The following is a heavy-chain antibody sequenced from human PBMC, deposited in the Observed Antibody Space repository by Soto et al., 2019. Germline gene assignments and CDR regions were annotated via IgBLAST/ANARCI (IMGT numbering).Heavy chain of an antibody. Sequence: PGGSLRLSCAASGFTFSSYAMSWVRQAPGKGLEWVSAISGSGGSTYYADSVKGRFTISRDNSKNTLYLQMNSLRAEDTAVYYCAKDRFRLPHIVVVIAIPTSFDYWGQGTLVTVSS. V-gene: IGHV3-23*01. CDR1: GFTFSSYA. CDR3: AKDRFRLPHIVVVIAIPTSFDY. J-gene: IGHJ4*02. CDR2: ISGSGGST. D-gene: IGHD2-21*01.